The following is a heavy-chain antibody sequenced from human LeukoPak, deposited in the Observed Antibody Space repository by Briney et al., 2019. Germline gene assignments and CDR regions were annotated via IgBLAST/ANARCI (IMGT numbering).Heavy chain of an antibody. D-gene: IGHD5-18*01. CDR3: RKDPYRLHITVIVY. V-gene: IGHV3-23*01. CDR1: GFTFDDYA. CDR2: ISGSGGST. Sequence: GGSLRLSCAASGFTFDDYAMHWVRQAPGKGLEWVSAISGSGGSTYYADSVKGRFTISRDTSKNTLYLQMNSLRAEDTAVYYCRKDPYRLHITVIVYWGQRTPVTVSS. J-gene: IGHJ4*02.